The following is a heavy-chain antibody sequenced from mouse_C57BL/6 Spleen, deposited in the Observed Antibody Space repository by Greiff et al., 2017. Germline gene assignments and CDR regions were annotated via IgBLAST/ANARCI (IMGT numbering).Heavy chain of an antibody. CDR1: GYTFTDYE. CDR2: IDPETGGT. J-gene: IGHJ2*01. CDR3: TRVGYDYDRDFDY. D-gene: IGHD2-4*01. V-gene: IGHV1-15*01. Sequence: QVQLKQSGAELVRPGASVTLSCKASGYTFTDYEMHWVKQTPVHGLEWIGAIDPETGGTAYNQKFKGKGILTADKSSSTAYMKHSSLTSEDSAVYYCTRVGYDYDRDFDYWGQGTTLTVSS.